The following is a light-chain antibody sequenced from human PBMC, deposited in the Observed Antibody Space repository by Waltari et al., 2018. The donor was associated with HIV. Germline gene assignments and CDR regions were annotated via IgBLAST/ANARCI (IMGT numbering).Light chain of an antibody. J-gene: IGLJ2*01. CDR1: NIGSKS. CDR2: YDS. V-gene: IGLV3-21*01. CDR3: ATWGDSLSGPVV. Sequence: SYVVTQPPSVSVAPGQKARISCGGDNIGSKSVHWYQQRPGQAPVLVIYYDSDRPSGVPDRFSGSKSGTSASLAISGLRSEDEADYYCATWGDSLSGPVVFGGGTKLTVL.